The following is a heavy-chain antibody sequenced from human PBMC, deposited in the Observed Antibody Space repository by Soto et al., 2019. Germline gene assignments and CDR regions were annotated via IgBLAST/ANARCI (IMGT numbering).Heavy chain of an antibody. CDR2: IIPFLGVT. Sequence: QVQLVQSGAEVKKPGSSVKVSCKASGGTFSPYTINWVRQAPGQGLEWMGRIIPFLGVTNYAQKFQSRVTITSDKSTTTAYMELSGLRFEDTAVYYCARDWDSTVSTGSFGAFWGRGTLVTVSS. J-gene: IGHJ4*02. CDR3: ARDWDSTVSTGSFGAF. V-gene: IGHV1-69*08. D-gene: IGHD3-10*01. CDR1: GGTFSPYT.